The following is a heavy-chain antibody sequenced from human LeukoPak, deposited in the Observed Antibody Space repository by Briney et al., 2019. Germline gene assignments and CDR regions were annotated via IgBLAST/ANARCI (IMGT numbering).Heavy chain of an antibody. D-gene: IGHD4-11*01. CDR3: ARDRGDDYSPFFDY. J-gene: IGHJ4*02. CDR2: IHYSGST. Sequence: PSETLSLTCTVSGGSISSYYWSWIRQPPGKGLEWIGYIHYSGSTNYNPSLKSRVTISVDTSKNQFSLKLSSVTAADTAVYYCARDRGDDYSPFFDYWGQGTLVTVSS. V-gene: IGHV4-59*01. CDR1: GGSISSYY.